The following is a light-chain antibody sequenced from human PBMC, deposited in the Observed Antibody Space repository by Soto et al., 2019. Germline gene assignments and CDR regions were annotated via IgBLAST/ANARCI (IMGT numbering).Light chain of an antibody. CDR3: QQYNNWPLT. V-gene: IGKV3-15*01. J-gene: IGKJ4*01. CDR1: QSVNNN. Sequence: ETLMTQSPATLSVSPGERATLSCRASQSVNNNLAWYQQKLGQAPRVLIYGASTRATGIPARFTGSGSGTEFILTITSLQSEDSAVYYCQQYNNWPLTFGGGTTVEIK. CDR2: GAS.